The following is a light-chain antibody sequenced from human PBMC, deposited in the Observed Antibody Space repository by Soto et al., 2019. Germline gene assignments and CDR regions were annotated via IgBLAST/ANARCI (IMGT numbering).Light chain of an antibody. CDR1: SSDIGGYKY. J-gene: IGLJ3*02. V-gene: IGLV2-14*01. CDR3: SSYTSTSTLV. Sequence: QSALTQPASVSGSPGQSITISCSGTSSDIGGYKYVSWYQQLPDKAPKLMMYEVSNRPSGVSNRFSGSTSGNTASLTISGLQAEDEAHYYCSSYTSTSTLVFGGGTKVTVL. CDR2: EVS.